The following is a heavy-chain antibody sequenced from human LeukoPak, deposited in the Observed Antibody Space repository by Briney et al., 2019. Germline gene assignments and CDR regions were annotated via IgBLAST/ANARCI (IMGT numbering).Heavy chain of an antibody. CDR1: GFTFSSYA. CDR2: ISGSGGST. CDR3: AKDKAMVRGVIRPHDY. J-gene: IGHJ4*02. D-gene: IGHD3-10*01. V-gene: IGHV3-23*01. Sequence: PGGSLRLSCAASGFTFSSYAMGWVRQAPGKGLEWVSAISGSGGSTYYADSVKGRFTISRDNSKNTLYLQMNSLRAEDTAVYYCAKDKAMVRGVIRPHDYWGQGTLVTVSS.